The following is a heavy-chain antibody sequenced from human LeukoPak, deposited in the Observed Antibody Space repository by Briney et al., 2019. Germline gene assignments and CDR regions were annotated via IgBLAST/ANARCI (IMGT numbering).Heavy chain of an antibody. Sequence: SETLSLTCAVYGGSFSGYYWSWIRQPPGKGLEWIGEINHSGSTNYNPSLRSRVTISVDTSKNQFSLKLSSVTAADTAVYYCARGVAVVAASCHFDYWGQGTLVTVSS. V-gene: IGHV4-34*01. CDR3: ARGVAVVAASCHFDY. D-gene: IGHD2-15*01. CDR1: GGSFSGYY. J-gene: IGHJ4*02. CDR2: INHSGST.